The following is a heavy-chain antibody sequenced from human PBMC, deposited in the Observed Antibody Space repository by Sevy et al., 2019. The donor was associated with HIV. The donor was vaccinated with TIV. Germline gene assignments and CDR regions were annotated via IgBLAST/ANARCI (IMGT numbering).Heavy chain of an antibody. CDR1: GFTFSSYA. D-gene: IGHD6-19*01. Sequence: GGSLRLSCVASGFTFSSYAMSWVRQAPGKGLEWVSAISGSGGSTYYADSVKGRFTISRDNSKNTLYLQMNSLRAEDTAVYYCAKDHVAATGFRYWGQGTLVTVSS. CDR2: ISGSGGST. V-gene: IGHV3-23*01. CDR3: AKDHVAATGFRY. J-gene: IGHJ4*02.